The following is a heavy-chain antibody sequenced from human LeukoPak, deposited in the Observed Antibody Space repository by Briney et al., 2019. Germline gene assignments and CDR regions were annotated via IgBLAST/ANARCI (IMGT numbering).Heavy chain of an antibody. CDR2: INPNSGGT. V-gene: IGHV1-2*02. J-gene: IGHJ4*02. D-gene: IGHD5-24*01. CDR1: GYTFTSYD. Sequence: GASVKVSCKASGYTFTSYDINWVRQAAGQGLEWMGWINPNSGGTNYAQKFQGRVTMTRDTSISTAYMELSRLRSDDTAVYYCARGGVHVKMATIQDYWGQGTLVTVSS. CDR3: ARGGVHVKMATIQDY.